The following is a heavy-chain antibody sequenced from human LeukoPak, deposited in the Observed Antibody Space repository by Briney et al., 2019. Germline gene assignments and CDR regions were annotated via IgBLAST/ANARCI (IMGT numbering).Heavy chain of an antibody. Sequence: GGSLRLSCAASGFTFSSYWMHWVRQAPGKGLVWVSRINSDGSSTSYADSVKGRFTISRDNAKNTLYLQMNSLRAEDTALYYCAKGEYYYDSSGPHSDAFDIWGQGTMVTVSS. J-gene: IGHJ3*02. D-gene: IGHD3-22*01. CDR3: AKGEYYYDSSGPHSDAFDI. CDR2: INSDGSST. V-gene: IGHV3-74*01. CDR1: GFTFSSYW.